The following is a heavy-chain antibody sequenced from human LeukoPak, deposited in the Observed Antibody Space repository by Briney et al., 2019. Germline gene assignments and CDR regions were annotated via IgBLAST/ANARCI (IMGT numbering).Heavy chain of an antibody. V-gene: IGHV3-48*04. CDR2: VGIDSGNT. CDR1: GFAFSDYS. Sequence: GGSPRLSCAASGFAFSDYSMNWVRQAPGKGLEWISYVGIDSGNTKYADSVKGRFTISGDSAKNSVFLQMNSLRVEDTAVYYCARDHRYAFDNWGQGTLVTVSS. J-gene: IGHJ4*02. D-gene: IGHD5-12*01. CDR3: ARDHRYAFDN.